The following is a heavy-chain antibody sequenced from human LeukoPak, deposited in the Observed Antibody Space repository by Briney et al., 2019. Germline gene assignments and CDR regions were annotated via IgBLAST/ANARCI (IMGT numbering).Heavy chain of an antibody. J-gene: IGHJ4*02. D-gene: IGHD1-26*01. CDR2: INRDGSDK. CDR1: GFTFSNFW. V-gene: IGHV3-7*01. Sequence: PGGSLRLSCAVSGFTFSNFWMTWVRQAPGKGLEWVANINRDGSDKYYVDSMKGRFTISRDNAKNSLYPQMNSLRAEDTAVYYCARDLLIGSYDYWGQGTMVTVSS. CDR3: ARDLLIGSYDY.